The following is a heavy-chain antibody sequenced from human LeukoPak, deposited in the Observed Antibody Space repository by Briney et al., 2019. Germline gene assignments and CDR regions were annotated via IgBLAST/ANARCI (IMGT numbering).Heavy chain of an antibody. CDR2: IIPIFGTA. V-gene: IGHV1-69*13. Sequence: ASVKVSCKASGGTFSSYAISWVRQAPGQGLEWMGGIIPIFGTANYAQKFQGRVTITADESSRTANMELSSLRSEDTAVYYCASKVREQWLVPQYFQHWGQGTLVTVSS. D-gene: IGHD6-19*01. CDR3: ASKVREQWLVPQYFQH. J-gene: IGHJ1*01. CDR1: GGTFSSYA.